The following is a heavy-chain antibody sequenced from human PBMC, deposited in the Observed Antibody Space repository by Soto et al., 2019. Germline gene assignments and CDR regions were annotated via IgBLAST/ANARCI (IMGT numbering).Heavy chain of an antibody. CDR3: ARSHAMVRGPTPPDY. D-gene: IGHD3-10*01. V-gene: IGHV3-7*03. J-gene: IGHJ4*02. CDR2: IKQDGSEK. CDR1: GFTFSSYW. Sequence: AGGSLRLSCAASGFTFSSYWMSWVRQAPGKGLEWVANIKQDGSEKYYVDSVKGRFTISRDNAKNSLYLQMNSLRAEDTAVYYCARSHAMVRGPTPPDYWGQGTLVTVSS.